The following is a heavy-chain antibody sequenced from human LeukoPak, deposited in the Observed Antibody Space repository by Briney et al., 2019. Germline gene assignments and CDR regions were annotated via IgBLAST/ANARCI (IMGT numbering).Heavy chain of an antibody. Sequence: GGSLRLSCAASGFTFSSYAMSWARQAPGKGLEWVTFIQYDGSKKYYADSVKGRFTISRDNSKNTLYLEMNSLRSDDTAVYYCARCYDILTGYYYFDYWGQGTLVTVSS. CDR2: IQYDGSKK. CDR1: GFTFSSYA. D-gene: IGHD3-9*01. V-gene: IGHV3-30*02. J-gene: IGHJ4*02. CDR3: ARCYDILTGYYYFDY.